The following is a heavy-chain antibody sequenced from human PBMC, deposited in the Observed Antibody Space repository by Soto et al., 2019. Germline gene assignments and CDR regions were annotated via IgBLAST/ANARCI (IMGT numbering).Heavy chain of an antibody. CDR1: GFSISTSGVG. Sequence: SGPTLVNPTQTLTLTCTFSGFSISTSGVGLGWIRQPPGKALEWLAFTYWDDDNRYNPSLKGRLTVAKDTSKNLVVLLMTNMDPEDTATYYCAHRRGGYNWHDGYFDCWGQGTPVTVSS. D-gene: IGHD1-20*01. CDR3: AHRRGGYNWHDGYFDC. CDR2: TYWDDDN. V-gene: IGHV2-5*02. J-gene: IGHJ4*02.